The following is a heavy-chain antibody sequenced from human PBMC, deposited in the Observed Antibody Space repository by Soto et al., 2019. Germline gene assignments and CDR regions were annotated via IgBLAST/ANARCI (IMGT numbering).Heavy chain of an antibody. V-gene: IGHV1-3*01. CDR3: ARDLQYYYGSGSYYKVPSWFDP. CDR1: GYTFTSYA. Sequence: VSVKVSCKASGYTFTSYAMHWVRQAPGQRLEWMGWINAGNGNTKYSQKFQGRVTITRDTSASTVYMELSSLRSEDTAVYYCARDLQYYYGSGSYYKVPSWFDPWGQGTLVTVSS. CDR2: INAGNGNT. J-gene: IGHJ5*02. D-gene: IGHD3-10*01.